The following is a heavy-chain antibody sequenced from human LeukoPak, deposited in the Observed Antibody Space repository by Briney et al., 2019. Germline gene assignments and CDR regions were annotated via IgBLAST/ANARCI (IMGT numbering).Heavy chain of an antibody. CDR1: GFTFSTYG. Sequence: GGSLRLSCAASGFTFSTYGMHWVRQAPGKGLEWVAVISYDGSNTHYADSVKGRFTISRDNSKNTVYLQMDSLRAEDTAVYYCAKGQGLNVPFDCWGQGTLVTVSS. J-gene: IGHJ4*02. CDR2: ISYDGSNT. CDR3: AKGQGLNVPFDC. V-gene: IGHV3-30*18. D-gene: IGHD3-22*01.